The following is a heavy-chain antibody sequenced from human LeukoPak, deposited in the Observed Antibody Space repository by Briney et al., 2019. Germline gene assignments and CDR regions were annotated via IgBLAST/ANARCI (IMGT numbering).Heavy chain of an antibody. V-gene: IGHV4-34*01. CDR1: GGSFSGYY. CDR2: INHSGST. Sequence: SETLSLTCAVYGGSFSGYYWSWIRQPPGKGLEWIGEINHSGSTNYNPSLESRVTISVDTSKNQFSLKLSSVTAADTAVYYCARALTPLDIVVVPAASPGGMDVWGQGTTVTVSS. CDR3: ARALTPLDIVVVPAASPGGMDV. D-gene: IGHD2-2*01. J-gene: IGHJ6*02.